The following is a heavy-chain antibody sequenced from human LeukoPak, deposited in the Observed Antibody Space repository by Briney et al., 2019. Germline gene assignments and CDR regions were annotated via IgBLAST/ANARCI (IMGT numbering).Heavy chain of an antibody. CDR2: INPNSGGT. D-gene: IGHD6-6*01. J-gene: IGHJ4*02. Sequence: AGVKFCSTASGYTFTFSFIDSVRHAPGQGLEWMGWINPNSGGTTDAQKFHRRVTINKDTSISTAYMERSRLRYDDVVVYYCARVRMAARLFEYWGQGTLVTVSS. V-gene: IGHV1-2*02. CDR1: GYTFTFSF. CDR3: ARVRMAARLFEY.